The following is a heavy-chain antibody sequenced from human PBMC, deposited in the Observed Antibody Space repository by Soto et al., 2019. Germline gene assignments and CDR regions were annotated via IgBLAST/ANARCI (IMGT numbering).Heavy chain of an antibody. Sequence: SETLSLTCAVSGYSISSGYYWGWIRQPPGKGLEWIGSIYHSGSTYYNPSLKSRVTISVDTSKNQFSLKLSSVTAADTAVYDCARNADQQRQDLHKIASGKFSPFDPWGQGTLVTVSS. V-gene: IGHV4-38-2*01. J-gene: IGHJ5*02. CDR2: IYHSGST. CDR1: GYSISSGYY. D-gene: IGHD3-3*02. CDR3: ARNADQQRQDLHKIASGKFSPFDP.